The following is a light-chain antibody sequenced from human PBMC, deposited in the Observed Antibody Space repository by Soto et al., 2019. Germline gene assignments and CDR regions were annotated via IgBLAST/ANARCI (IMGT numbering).Light chain of an antibody. V-gene: IGKV1-39*01. J-gene: IGKJ3*01. CDR1: QTISNY. CDR2: GAS. Sequence: DIPLTQSPSSLCASVGDRVTITCRASQTISNYLNWYQMKPGKAPKLLIYGASSLQTGVPPRFSGSGSGTDFALTIRNLEPDDSASYFCQQSYTSPTFGPGTKVAL. CDR3: QQSYTSPT.